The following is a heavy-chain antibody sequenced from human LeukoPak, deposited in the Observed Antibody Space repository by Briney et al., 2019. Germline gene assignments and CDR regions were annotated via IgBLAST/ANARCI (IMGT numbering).Heavy chain of an antibody. CDR1: GFTFSSYD. CDR3: ARAYYYDSSGYPSDAFDI. Sequence: PGGSLRLSCAASGFTFSSYDMHWVRQATGKGLEWVSAIGTAGDTYYPGSVKGRFTISRENAKNSLYLQMNSLRAGDTAVYYCARAYYYDSSGYPSDAFDIWGQGTMVTVSS. CDR2: IGTAGDT. D-gene: IGHD3-22*01. J-gene: IGHJ3*02. V-gene: IGHV3-13*01.